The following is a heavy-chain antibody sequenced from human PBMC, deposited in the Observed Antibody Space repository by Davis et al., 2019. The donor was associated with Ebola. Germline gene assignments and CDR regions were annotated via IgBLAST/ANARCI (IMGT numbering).Heavy chain of an antibody. V-gene: IGHV3-21*01. CDR1: GFTFSSYS. Sequence: GESLKISCAASGFTFSSYSMNWVRQAPGKGLEWVSSISSSSSYIYYADSVKGRFTISRDNAKNSLYLQMNSLRAEDTAVYYCAGVVLWFGIALDYYYGMDVWGQGTTVTVSS. D-gene: IGHD3-10*01. CDR2: ISSSSSYI. J-gene: IGHJ6*02. CDR3: AGVVLWFGIALDYYYGMDV.